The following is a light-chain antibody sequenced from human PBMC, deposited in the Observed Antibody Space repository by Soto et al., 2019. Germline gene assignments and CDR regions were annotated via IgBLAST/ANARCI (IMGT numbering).Light chain of an antibody. CDR2: GAS. V-gene: IGKV3-20*01. CDR3: LQYGTSPYT. J-gene: IGKJ1*01. Sequence: EIVLTQSPATLSLSPGERATLSCRASQSVTRSLAWFQQKAGQAPRLLIYGASTRATGIPDRFSGSGSGTDFTLTISRLEPEDFAVYYCLQYGTSPYTFGQGTKVEIK. CDR1: QSVTRS.